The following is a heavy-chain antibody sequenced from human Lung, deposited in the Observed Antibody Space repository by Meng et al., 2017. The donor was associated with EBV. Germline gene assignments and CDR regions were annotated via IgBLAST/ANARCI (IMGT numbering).Heavy chain of an antibody. Sequence: QVQLQASHPSMLNPSQPLSPTSTVSGGSINSYYWHWIRPPVGKRLEWIGRFHTSGGTKYNPSLKSRVTMSVDMTKSQLSLNLNSVTAADTAVYYCAADPLLDDYGNSFDYWGQGTLVTVSS. V-gene: IGHV4-4*07. D-gene: IGHD4-11*01. CDR2: FHTSGGT. J-gene: IGHJ4*02. CDR3: AADPLLDDYGNSFDY. CDR1: GGSINSYY.